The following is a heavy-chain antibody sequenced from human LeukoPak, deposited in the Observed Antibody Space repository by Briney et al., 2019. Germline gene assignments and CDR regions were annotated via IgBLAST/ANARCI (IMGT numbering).Heavy chain of an antibody. D-gene: IGHD5-24*01. CDR2: ISSSSIYI. V-gene: IGHV3-21*01. Sequence: GGSLRLSCAASGFTFHDYAMHWVRQAPGKGLEWVSSISSSSIYIYYADSLKGRFTISRDNAKNSLYLQMNSLRAEDTAVYYCARGRDGYNLVDAFDIWGQGIMVTVSS. CDR1: GFTFHDYA. J-gene: IGHJ3*02. CDR3: ARGRDGYNLVDAFDI.